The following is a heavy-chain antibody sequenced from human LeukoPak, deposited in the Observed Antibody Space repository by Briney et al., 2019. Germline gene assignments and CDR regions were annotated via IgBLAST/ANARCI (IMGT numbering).Heavy chain of an antibody. Sequence: GGSLRLSCAASGFTFSSYWMSWVRQAPGKGLEWVANIKQDGSDKYYVDSVKGRFTISRDNAKNSLYLQMNSLRAEDTAVYYCARSLGYCSVGSCSPFDYWGQGTLVTVSS. J-gene: IGHJ4*02. CDR3: ARSLGYCSVGSCSPFDY. V-gene: IGHV3-7*05. CDR2: IKQDGSDK. CDR1: GFTFSSYW. D-gene: IGHD2-15*01.